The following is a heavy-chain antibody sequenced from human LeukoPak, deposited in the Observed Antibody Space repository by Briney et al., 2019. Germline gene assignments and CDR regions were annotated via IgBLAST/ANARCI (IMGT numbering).Heavy chain of an antibody. CDR1: GFTFSSYS. D-gene: IGHD3-22*01. CDR3: ARAPSYYYDSSGSYYN. J-gene: IGHJ4*02. Sequence: GGSLRLSCAASGFTFSSYSMNWVRQAPGKGLEWVSSISSSSSYIYYADSVKGRFTIYRDNAKNSLYLQMNSLRAGDTAVYYCARAPSYYYDSSGSYYNWGQGTLVTVSS. CDR2: ISSSSSYI. V-gene: IGHV3-21*01.